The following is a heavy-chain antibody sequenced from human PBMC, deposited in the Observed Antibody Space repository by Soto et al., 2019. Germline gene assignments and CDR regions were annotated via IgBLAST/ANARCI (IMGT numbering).Heavy chain of an antibody. CDR1: GGTFSSYA. J-gene: IGHJ6*02. D-gene: IGHD6-19*01. CDR3: ARSLDSSGWYYYYGMDV. CDR2: IIPIFGTA. Sequence: SVKVSCKASGGTFSSYAISWVRQAPGQGLEWMGGIIPIFGTANYAQKFQGRVTITADESTSTAYMELSSLRSEDTAVYYCARSLDSSGWYYYYGMDVWGQGTTVTVSS. V-gene: IGHV1-69*13.